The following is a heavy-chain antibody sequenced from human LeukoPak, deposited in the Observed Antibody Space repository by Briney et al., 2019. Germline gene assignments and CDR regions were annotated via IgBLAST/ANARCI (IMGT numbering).Heavy chain of an antibody. D-gene: IGHD4-17*01. CDR2: ISGSGGST. CDR3: AKDRGPYGDYDYFDY. Sequence: PGGSLRLSCAASGFTFSSYAMSWVRQAPGKGLEWVSAISGSGGSTYYADSVKGRFTISRDNSKNTLYLQMNSLRAEDTAVYYCAKDRGPYGDYDYFDYWGQGTLVTVSS. CDR1: GFTFSSYA. V-gene: IGHV3-23*01. J-gene: IGHJ4*02.